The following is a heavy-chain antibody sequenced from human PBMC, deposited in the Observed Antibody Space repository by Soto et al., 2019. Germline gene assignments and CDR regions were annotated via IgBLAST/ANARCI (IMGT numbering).Heavy chain of an antibody. CDR1: GFTFSSYG. Sequence: QVQLVESGGGVVQPGRSLRLSCAASGFTFSSYGMHLVRQAPGKGLEWVAVISYDGSNKYYADSVKGRFTISRDNSKNTLYLQMNSLRAEDTAVYYCAKAMLVAAPHSSIDYWGQGTLVTVSS. CDR2: ISYDGSNK. J-gene: IGHJ4*02. CDR3: AKAMLVAAPHSSIDY. V-gene: IGHV3-30*18. D-gene: IGHD2-15*01.